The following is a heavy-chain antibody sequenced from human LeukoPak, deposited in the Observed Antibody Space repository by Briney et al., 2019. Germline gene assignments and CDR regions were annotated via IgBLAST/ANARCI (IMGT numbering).Heavy chain of an antibody. D-gene: IGHD2-2*01. CDR2: ISSSSSYT. CDR1: GFTFSDYY. Sequence: GGSLRLSCAASGFTFSDYYMSWIRQAPGKGLEWVSYISSSSSYTNYADSVKGRFTISRDNAKNSLYLQMNSLRAEDTAVYCCARGVVPAATYNWFDPWGQGTLVTVSS. V-gene: IGHV3-11*06. CDR3: ARGVVPAATYNWFDP. J-gene: IGHJ5*02.